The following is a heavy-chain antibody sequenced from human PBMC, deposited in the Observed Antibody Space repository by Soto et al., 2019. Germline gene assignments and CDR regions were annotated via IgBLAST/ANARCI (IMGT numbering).Heavy chain of an antibody. V-gene: IGHV4-39*01. D-gene: IGHD2-15*01. J-gene: IGHJ4*02. CDR2: IDYNGVT. CDR3: GKVLVGATGHTDSDS. Sequence: PXATLSLTCTVSGGSIYGRGYYWGWIRQPPGRGLEWIGNIDYNGVTYSNPSLKSRVTISRDTSKNQFSLKLTSVTAADTALYYCGKVLVGATGHTDSDSWGPGTLVTVSS. CDR1: GGSIYGRGYY.